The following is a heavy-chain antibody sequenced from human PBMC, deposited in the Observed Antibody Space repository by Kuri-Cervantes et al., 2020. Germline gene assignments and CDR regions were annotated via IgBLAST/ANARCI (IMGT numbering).Heavy chain of an antibody. CDR1: GFPFSDYY. CDR3: ARDSSSWYYYYYYMDV. V-gene: IGHV3-11*04. Sequence: GGSLRLSCAASGFPFSDYYMSWIRQAPGKGLEWLSYISGDGSTIYYADSVKGRFTISRDNAKNSLFLQMNSLRAEDTAVYYCARDSSSWYYYYYYMDVWGKGTTVTVSS. J-gene: IGHJ6*03. CDR2: ISGDGSTI. D-gene: IGHD6-13*01.